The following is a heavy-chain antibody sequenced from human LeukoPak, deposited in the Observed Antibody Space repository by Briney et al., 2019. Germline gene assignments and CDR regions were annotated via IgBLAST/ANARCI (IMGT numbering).Heavy chain of an antibody. V-gene: IGHV3-30*04. CDR2: ISYDGSNK. CDR3: ARERSGSYGP. Sequence: GGSLRLSCAASGFTFSSYAMHWVRQAPGKGLEWVAVISYDGSNKYYADSVKGRFTISRDNSKNTLYLQMNSLRDEDTAVYYCARERSGSYGPWGQGTLVTVSS. J-gene: IGHJ4*02. D-gene: IGHD1-26*01. CDR1: GFTFSSYA.